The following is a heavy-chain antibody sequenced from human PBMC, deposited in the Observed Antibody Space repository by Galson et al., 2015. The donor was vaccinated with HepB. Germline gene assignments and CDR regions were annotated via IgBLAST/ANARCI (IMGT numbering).Heavy chain of an antibody. CDR1: GFTFSSYD. J-gene: IGHJ3*02. V-gene: IGHV3-33*01. Sequence: SLRLSCAASGFTFSSYDMHWVRQAPGKGLEWVAVTWYDGSNKNYVDSVKGRFTITRDNSKNTLYLQMNSLRAEDTAVYFCARDRTYSSSSAFRTDAFDIWGQGTMVTVSS. CDR3: ARDRTYSSSSAFRTDAFDI. CDR2: TWYDGSNK. D-gene: IGHD6-6*01.